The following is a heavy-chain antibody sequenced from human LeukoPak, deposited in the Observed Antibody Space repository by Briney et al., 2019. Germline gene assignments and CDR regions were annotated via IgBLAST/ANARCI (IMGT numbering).Heavy chain of an antibody. CDR3: ARHRYCSSTSCPHNWFDP. D-gene: IGHD2-2*01. CDR2: IYPGDSDT. CDR1: GYSFTSYW. Sequence: GESLKISCKGSGYSFTSYWIGWVRQMPGKGLEWMGIIYPGDSDTRYSPSFQGQVTISADKSISTAYLQWSSLKASDTAMYYCARHRYCSSTSCPHNWFDPWGQGTLVTVSS. V-gene: IGHV5-51*01. J-gene: IGHJ5*02.